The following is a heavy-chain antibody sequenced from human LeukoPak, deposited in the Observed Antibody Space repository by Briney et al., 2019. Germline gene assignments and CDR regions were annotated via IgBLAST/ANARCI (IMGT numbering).Heavy chain of an antibody. CDR2: INHSGST. CDR1: GGSFSGYY. D-gene: IGHD6-13*01. J-gene: IGHJ5*02. Sequence: SETLSLTCAVYGGSFSGYYWSWIRQPPGKGLEWIGEINHSGSTNYNPSLKSRVTISVDTSKNQFSLKLSSVTAADTAVYYCASERLISIAAAGMVLWFDPWGQGTLVTVSS. V-gene: IGHV4-34*01. CDR3: ASERLISIAAAGMVLWFDP.